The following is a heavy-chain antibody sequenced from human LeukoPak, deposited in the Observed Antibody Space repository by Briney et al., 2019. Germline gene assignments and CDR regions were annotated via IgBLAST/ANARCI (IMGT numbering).Heavy chain of an antibody. Sequence: PSETLSLTCAVYGGSFSGYCWSWIRQPPGKGLEWIGEINHSGSTNYNPSLKSRVTISVDTSKNQFSLKLSSVTAADTAVYYCARGTGSSGYYFDYWGQGTLVTVSS. V-gene: IGHV4-34*01. CDR2: INHSGST. D-gene: IGHD6-6*01. CDR1: GGSFSGYC. CDR3: ARGTGSSGYYFDY. J-gene: IGHJ4*02.